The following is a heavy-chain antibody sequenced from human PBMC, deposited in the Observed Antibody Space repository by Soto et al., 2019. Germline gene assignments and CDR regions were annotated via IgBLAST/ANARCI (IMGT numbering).Heavy chain of an antibody. D-gene: IGHD2-2*01. Sequence: SQTLSLTCVISGVSVSIYSGAWNWIRQSPSRGLEWLGRTYYRSKWYYDYAESVKSRIIISVDTSKNQFSLQLNSVTPEDTAVYFCASEKRTMPGSRGYFDYWGQGTLVTVSS. V-gene: IGHV6-1*01. CDR2: TYYRSKWYY. CDR1: GVSVSIYSGA. CDR3: ASEKRTMPGSRGYFDY. J-gene: IGHJ4*02.